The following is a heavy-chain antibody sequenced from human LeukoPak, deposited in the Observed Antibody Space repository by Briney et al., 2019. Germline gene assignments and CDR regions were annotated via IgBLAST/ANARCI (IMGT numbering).Heavy chain of an antibody. D-gene: IGHD2-15*01. Sequence: ASVKVSCKVSGYTLTELSMHWVRQAPGKGLEWMGGFDPEDGETIYAQKFQGRVTMTEDTSTDTAYMELSSLRSEDTAVYYCGLGYCSGGSCYGFDYWGQGTLVTVSS. CDR1: GYTLTELS. J-gene: IGHJ4*02. V-gene: IGHV1-24*01. CDR2: FDPEDGET. CDR3: GLGYCSGGSCYGFDY.